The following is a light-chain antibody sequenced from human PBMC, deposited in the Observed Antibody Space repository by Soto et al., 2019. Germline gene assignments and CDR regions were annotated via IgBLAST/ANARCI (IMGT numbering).Light chain of an antibody. CDR3: QQYGSFSWT. CDR2: GAS. CDR1: QNVDSNY. Sequence: EIVLTQSPGTLSLSPGEGATLSCRASQNVDSNYLAWYQQKPGQAPRIILFGASGRATGIPDRFSGSGSGTDFTLTSSRLVLEDFAVYYCQQYGSFSWTFGQGTKVEIK. V-gene: IGKV3-20*01. J-gene: IGKJ1*01.